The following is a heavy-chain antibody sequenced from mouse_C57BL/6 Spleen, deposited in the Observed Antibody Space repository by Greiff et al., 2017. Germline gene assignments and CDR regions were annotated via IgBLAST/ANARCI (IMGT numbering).Heavy chain of an antibody. D-gene: IGHD2-3*01. V-gene: IGHV1-9*01. Sequence: QVQLQQSGAELMKPGASVKLSCKATGYTFTGYWIEWVKQRPGHGLEWIGEILPGSGSTIYNEKFKGKATFTADTSSNTAYMQLSSLTNEDSSIYYCARSDDGYYHFDYWGQGTLVNVSA. J-gene: IGHJ3*01. CDR2: ILPGSGST. CDR1: GYTFTGYW. CDR3: ARSDDGYYHFDY.